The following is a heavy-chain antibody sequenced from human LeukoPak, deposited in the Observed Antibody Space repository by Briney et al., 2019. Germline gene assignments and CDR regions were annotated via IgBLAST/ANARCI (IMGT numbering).Heavy chain of an antibody. D-gene: IGHD2-15*01. Sequence: GGSLRLSCVVSGFTVSNAWMSWVRQAPGKGLEWVGRIKSKADGGTVDYAAPVKGRFTISRDNAKNTLYLQMSSLRAEDTAVYYCARDRNFVVVPISFVVDYWGQGTLVTVSS. J-gene: IGHJ4*02. CDR3: ARDRNFVVVPISFVVDY. V-gene: IGHV3-15*01. CDR2: IKSKADGGTV. CDR1: GFTVSNAW.